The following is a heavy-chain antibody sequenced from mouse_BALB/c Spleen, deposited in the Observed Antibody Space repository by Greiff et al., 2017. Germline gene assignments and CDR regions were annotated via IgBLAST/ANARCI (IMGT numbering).Heavy chain of an antibody. Sequence: VKLMESGAELVRPGASVTLSCTASGYTFTDYEMHWVKQTPVHGLEWIGAIDPETGGTAYNQKFKGKATLTADKSSSTAYMELRRLTSEDSAVYYCTSGGNYGWVDDYWGQGTTLTVSS. CDR3: TSGGNYGWVDDY. CDR2: IDPETGGT. CDR1: GYTFTDYE. V-gene: IGHV1-15*01. J-gene: IGHJ2*01. D-gene: IGHD1-1*02.